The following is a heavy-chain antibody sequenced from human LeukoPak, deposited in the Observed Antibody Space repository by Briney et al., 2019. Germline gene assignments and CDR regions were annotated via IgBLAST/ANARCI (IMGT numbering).Heavy chain of an antibody. Sequence: GGSLRLSCAASGFTFSSYGIHCVRQAPGRGLEWVAAISYDGSNKYYGDSVKGRFTISRDNSKNTLYVQMNSLRAEDTAVYYCAKDLVNSTGWDRYYGMDVWGQGTTVTVSS. J-gene: IGHJ6*02. CDR1: GFTFSSYG. V-gene: IGHV3-30*18. CDR3: AKDLVNSTGWDRYYGMDV. CDR2: ISYDGSNK. D-gene: IGHD6-25*01.